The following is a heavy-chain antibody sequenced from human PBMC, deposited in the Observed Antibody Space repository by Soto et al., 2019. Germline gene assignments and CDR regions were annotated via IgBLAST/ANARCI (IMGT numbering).Heavy chain of an antibody. Sequence: PSETLSLTCAVYGGSFSGYYWSWIRQPPGKGLEWIGEINHSGSTNYNPSLKSRVTISVDTSKNQFSLKLSSVTAADTAVYYCARHVPYDYGDYAGAFAICGQGTMVTVSS. J-gene: IGHJ3*02. CDR3: ARHVPYDYGDYAGAFAI. CDR2: INHSGST. V-gene: IGHV4-34*01. D-gene: IGHD4-17*01. CDR1: GGSFSGYY.